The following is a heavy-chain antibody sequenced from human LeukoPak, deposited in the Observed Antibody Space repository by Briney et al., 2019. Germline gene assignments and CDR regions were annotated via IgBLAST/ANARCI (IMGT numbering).Heavy chain of an antibody. Sequence: SETLSLTCAVYGGSFNGYYWSWIRQPPGKGLEWIGEINHSGSTNYNPSLKSRVTISVDTSKNQFSLKLGSVTAADTAVYYCARANRVYYYYYGMDVWGQGTTVTVSS. CDR2: INHSGST. CDR1: GGSFNGYY. J-gene: IGHJ6*02. V-gene: IGHV4-34*01. CDR3: ARANRVYYYYYGMDV.